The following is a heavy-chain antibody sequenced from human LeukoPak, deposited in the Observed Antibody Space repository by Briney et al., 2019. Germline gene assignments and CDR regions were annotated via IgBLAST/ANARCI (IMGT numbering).Heavy chain of an antibody. J-gene: IGHJ3*02. D-gene: IGHD1-1*01. V-gene: IGHV1-2*02. CDR3: ARGRNEAFDI. Sequence: ASLKVSCKASVYTFTASYMHWVRQAPGQGLEWMGWINPNSGDTKCAQKFQGRVTVTRDTSISTAYMEVSRLGSDDTAVYYCARGRNEAFDIWGQGTMVTVSS. CDR1: VYTFTASY. CDR2: INPNSGDT.